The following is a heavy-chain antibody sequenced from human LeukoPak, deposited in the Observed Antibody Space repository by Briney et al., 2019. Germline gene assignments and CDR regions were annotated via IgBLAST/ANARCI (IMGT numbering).Heavy chain of an antibody. V-gene: IGHV1-8*01. CDR1: GYTFTSYD. D-gene: IGHD3-3*01. CDR2: MNPNSGNT. J-gene: IGHJ5*02. Sequence: GASVKVSCKASGYTFTSYDIHWVRQATGQGLAWMGWMNPNSGNTGYAQKFQGRVTMTRHTSISTAYMELSSLRSEDTAVYYCARSSDFWSGYYAAWGQGTLVTVSS. CDR3: ARSSDFWSGYYAA.